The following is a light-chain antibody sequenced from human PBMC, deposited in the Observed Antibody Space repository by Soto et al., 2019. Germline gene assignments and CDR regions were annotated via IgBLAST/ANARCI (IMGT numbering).Light chain of an antibody. Sequence: EIVMTQSPATLSVSPWERATLSCRASQSVSSNLAWYQQKPGQAPRLLIYGASTRATGIPARFSGSGSGTDFTLTISSLEPEDFAVYYCQQRSNWPITFGQGTRL. CDR2: GAS. CDR3: QQRSNWPIT. J-gene: IGKJ5*01. CDR1: QSVSSN. V-gene: IGKV3-15*01.